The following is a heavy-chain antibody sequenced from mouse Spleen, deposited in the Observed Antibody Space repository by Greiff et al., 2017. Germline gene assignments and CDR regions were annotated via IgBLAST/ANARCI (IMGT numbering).Heavy chain of an antibody. D-gene: IGHD2-3*01. CDR3: TRDGDDGYYVAY. J-gene: IGHJ3*01. CDR1: GFTFSRYA. Sequence: EVQLMESGAGLVKPGGSLKLSCAASGFTFSRYAMSWVRPTPAKRLEWVAYISSGGGYTYYADTVKGRFTISRDKARNTQYPQTSMLKSDDTAQYYCTRDGDDGYYVAYWGQGTLVT. V-gene: IGHV5-9-1*02. CDR2: ISSGGGYT.